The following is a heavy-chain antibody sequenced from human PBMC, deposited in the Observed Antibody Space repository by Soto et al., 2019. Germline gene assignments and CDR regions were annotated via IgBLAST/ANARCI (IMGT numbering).Heavy chain of an antibody. CDR1: GFTFSGSA. V-gene: IGHV3-73*02. Sequence: EVQLVESGGGLVQPGGSLKLSCAASGFTFSGSAVHWVRQASGKGLEWVGRIRSKANNYATAYAASVQGRFTIFRDDLKNTAYLQMNSLKTEDTAVYYCTNPQVYYGMDVWGPGITVTVSS. J-gene: IGHJ6*02. CDR3: TNPQVYYGMDV. CDR2: IRSKANNYAT.